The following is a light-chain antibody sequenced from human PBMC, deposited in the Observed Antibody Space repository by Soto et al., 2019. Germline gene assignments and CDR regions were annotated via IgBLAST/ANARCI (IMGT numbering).Light chain of an antibody. CDR2: GAS. J-gene: IGKJ1*01. V-gene: IGKV3-20*01. Sequence: TMSVGAVTLYRKEIAIRCRRASQSVTSSYLAWYQQKPGQAPRLLIYGASTRATGIPDRFGGSGSGTDFTLTISRLEPDDFAVYYCKEYSFLPRTFGQGTKVDIK. CDR1: QSVTSSY. CDR3: KEYSFLPRT.